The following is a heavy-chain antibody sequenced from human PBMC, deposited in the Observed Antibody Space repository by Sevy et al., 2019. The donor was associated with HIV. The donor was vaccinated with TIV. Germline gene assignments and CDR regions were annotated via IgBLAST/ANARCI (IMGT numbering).Heavy chain of an antibody. Sequence: SETLSLTCTVSGGSITSLYWGWIRQPPGKGLEWIANIYYNGNTNYNPSLKSRVTISLDTSKNQFSLRLSSVTAADTAINYCACENAWGRGYSWGQGTLVTVSS. D-gene: IGHD1-26*01. V-gene: IGHV4-59*08. J-gene: IGHJ4*02. CDR1: GGSITSLY. CDR3: ACENAWGRGYS. CDR2: IYYNGNT.